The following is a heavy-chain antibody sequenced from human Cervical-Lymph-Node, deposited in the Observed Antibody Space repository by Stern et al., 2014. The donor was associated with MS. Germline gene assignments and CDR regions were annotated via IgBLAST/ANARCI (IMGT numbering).Heavy chain of an antibody. Sequence: DQLVESGGGVVQPGRSLRLSCAASGFSFSRYALHWVRQAPGKGLEWVALIWYDGSKPDYADAVTGRFTISRDNFKNTLYLQMNSLRAEDTAVYYCASAYSSSHYYFDYWGQGTLVTVSS. J-gene: IGHJ4*02. CDR2: IWYDGSKP. D-gene: IGHD6-13*01. CDR1: GFSFSRYA. V-gene: IGHV3-33*01. CDR3: ASAYSSSHYYFDY.